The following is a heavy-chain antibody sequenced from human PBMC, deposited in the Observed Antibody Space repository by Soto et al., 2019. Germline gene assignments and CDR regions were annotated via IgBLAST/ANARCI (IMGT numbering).Heavy chain of an antibody. D-gene: IGHD2-15*01. CDR2: IYYSGST. V-gene: IGHV4-59*01. CDR1: GGSISSYY. CDR3: ARLVVVPHCSGGSCYSYYYGMDV. Sequence: QVQLQESGPGLVKPSETLSLTCTVSGGSISSYYWSWIRQPPGKGLEWIGYIYYSGSTNYNPSPKSRVTISVDTSKNQFSLKLSSVTAADAAVYYCARLVVVPHCSGGSCYSYYYGMDVWGQGTTVTVSS. J-gene: IGHJ6*02.